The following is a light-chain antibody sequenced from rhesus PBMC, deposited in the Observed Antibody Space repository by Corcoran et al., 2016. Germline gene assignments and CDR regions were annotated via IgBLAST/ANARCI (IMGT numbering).Light chain of an antibody. V-gene: IGKV3-24*04. Sequence: EIVMTQSPATLALSPGERATLSCRASQSVSSYLAWYQQKPGQAPRLLIYGASSRATGIPDRFSGSGSGTEVTLTISSLEPEDVGVYFCLQSSNWYSFGQGTKVEIK. J-gene: IGKJ2*01. CDR2: GAS. CDR3: LQSSNWYS. CDR1: QSVSSY.